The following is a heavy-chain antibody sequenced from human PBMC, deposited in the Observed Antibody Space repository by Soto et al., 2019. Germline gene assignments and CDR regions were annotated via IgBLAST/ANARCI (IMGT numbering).Heavy chain of an antibody. CDR1: GFPFSDYY. J-gene: IGHJ4*02. CDR2: IGSSSTYT. Sequence: QVQLVESGGDLVKPGGSLRLSCAASGFPFSDYYMSWLRQAPGKGMEWVSTIGSSSTYTNYADFVKGRFTISRDNANNSLYLQMNSLRAEDTAVYYCARRRPIGYYNFWGQGTLVTVSA. D-gene: IGHD3-22*01. CDR3: ARRRPIGYYNF. V-gene: IGHV3-11*05.